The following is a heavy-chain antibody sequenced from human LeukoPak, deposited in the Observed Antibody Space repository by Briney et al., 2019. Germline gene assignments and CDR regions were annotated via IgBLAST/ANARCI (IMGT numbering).Heavy chain of an antibody. V-gene: IGHV4-61*02. CDR3: XXXXXXXXSYEYYHYMDV. CDR1: XGSXSSGSYY. CDR2: IYTTGST. D-gene: IGHD1-26*01. Sequence: TXXVXXGSXSSGSYYWSWIRQPAGKGLDWIGRIYTTGSTNYNPSLKSRFTISVDTAKKQFSLKLSSVTAAATAVYXXXXXXXXXXSYEYYHYMDVWGKGTTVTISS. J-gene: IGHJ6*03.